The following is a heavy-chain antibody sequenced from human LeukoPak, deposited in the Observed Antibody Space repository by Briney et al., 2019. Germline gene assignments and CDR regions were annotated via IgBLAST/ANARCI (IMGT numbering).Heavy chain of an antibody. CDR2: IYSGGST. J-gene: IGHJ4*02. CDR1: GFTVSSNY. V-gene: IGHV3-53*01. D-gene: IGHD5-24*01. Sequence: PGGSLRLSCAASGFTVSSNYMSWVRQAPGKGLEWVSVIYSGGSTYYADSVKGRFTISRDNSKNTLYLQMNGLRAEDTAVYYCARVDGSISYFDYWGQGTLVTVSS. CDR3: ARVDGSISYFDY.